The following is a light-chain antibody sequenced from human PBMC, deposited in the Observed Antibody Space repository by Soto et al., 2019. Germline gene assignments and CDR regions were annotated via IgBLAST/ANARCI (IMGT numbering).Light chain of an antibody. V-gene: IGLV2-23*01. CDR3: SSYAGSSARVV. Sequence: QSVLTQPASVSGSPGQSITISCTRSSTDFENYNLVSWYQHCPDKAPKLIIYEGTKRPSEISDRFSGSESDTTASLIISGPQPADEGDYYCSSYAGSSARVVFGGGTKVTVL. CDR2: EGT. J-gene: IGLJ2*01. CDR1: STDFENYNL.